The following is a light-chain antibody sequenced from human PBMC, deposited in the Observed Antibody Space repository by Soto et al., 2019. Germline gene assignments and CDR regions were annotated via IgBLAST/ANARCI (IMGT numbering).Light chain of an antibody. CDR2: AAS. V-gene: IGKV3-20*01. J-gene: IGKJ1*01. CDR1: QSVSNNY. CDR3: QQCGSSPWT. Sequence: EIVLTQSPGTLSLSPGERATLSCRASQSVSNNYLAWYQQKPSQAPRLLIYAASSRATGIPDRFSGGGSGTDFTLTISRLEPEDFAVYYCQQCGSSPWTFGQGTKVDI.